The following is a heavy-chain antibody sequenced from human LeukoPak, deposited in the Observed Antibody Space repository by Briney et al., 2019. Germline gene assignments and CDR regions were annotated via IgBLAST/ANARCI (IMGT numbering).Heavy chain of an antibody. CDR1: GGSISSYY. J-gene: IGHJ4*02. V-gene: IGHV4-59*01. CDR2: IYYSGST. Sequence: PSETLSLTCTASGGSISSYYWSWIRQPPGKGLEWIGYIYYSGSTNYNPSLKSRVTISVDTSKNQFSLKLSSVTAADTAVYYCARLYSGSYFPGLDYWGQGTLVTVSS. D-gene: IGHD1-26*01. CDR3: ARLYSGSYFPGLDY.